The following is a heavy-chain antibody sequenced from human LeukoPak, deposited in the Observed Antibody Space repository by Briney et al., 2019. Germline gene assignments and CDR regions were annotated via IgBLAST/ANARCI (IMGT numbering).Heavy chain of an antibody. D-gene: IGHD5-18*01. Sequence: GGSLRLSCAASGFMFRSFEMYWVRQAPGKGLEWVAHIKQDRSEKYYVDSVKGRFTIARDNAKNSLYLQMNSLRAEDTAVYYCARDPSRGYNYGYGDYWGQGTLVIVSS. V-gene: IGHV3-7*01. CDR2: IKQDRSEK. CDR1: GFMFRSFE. CDR3: ARDPSRGYNYGYGDY. J-gene: IGHJ4*02.